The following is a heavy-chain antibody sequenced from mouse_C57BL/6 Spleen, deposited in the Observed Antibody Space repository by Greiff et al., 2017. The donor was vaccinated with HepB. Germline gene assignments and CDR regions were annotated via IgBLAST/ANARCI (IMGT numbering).Heavy chain of an antibody. CDR3: ARVYGNDWYFDV. CDR1: GYTFTSYW. V-gene: IGHV1-55*01. D-gene: IGHD2-1*01. CDR2: IYPGSGST. Sequence: QVQLKQPGAELVKPGASVKMSCKASGYTFTSYWITWVKQRPGQGLEWIGDIYPGSGSTNYNEKFKSKATLTVDTSSSTAYMQLSSLTSEDSAVYYCARVYGNDWYFDVWGTGTTVTVSS. J-gene: IGHJ1*03.